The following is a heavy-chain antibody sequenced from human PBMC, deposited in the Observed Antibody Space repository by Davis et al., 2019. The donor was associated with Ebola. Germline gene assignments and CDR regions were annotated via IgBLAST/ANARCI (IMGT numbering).Heavy chain of an antibody. D-gene: IGHD3-16*02. CDR1: GFTFSSYA. CDR2: ISYDGSNK. V-gene: IGHV3-30-3*01. J-gene: IGHJ4*02. Sequence: GGSLRLSCAASGFTFSSYAMHWVRQAPGKGLEWVAVISYDGSNKYYADSVKGRFTISRDNSKNTLYLQMNSLRAEDTAVYYCARDTLGIISLYFDYWGQGTLVTVSS. CDR3: ARDTLGIISLYFDY.